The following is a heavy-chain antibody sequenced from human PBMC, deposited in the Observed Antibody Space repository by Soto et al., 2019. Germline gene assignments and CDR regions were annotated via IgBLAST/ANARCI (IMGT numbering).Heavy chain of an antibody. CDR1: GFIFSRYN. V-gene: IGHV3-21*01. CDR2: TSGSGTYT. D-gene: IGHD3-10*01. CDR3: ARERWFGESGFDY. Sequence: EVQLEESGGGLVKPGGSLRLPCAASGFIFSRYNMHWVRQTPGKGLEWVSATSGSGTYTYYADSVKGRFTISRDNAKNSLSLEVNSLRVEDTAIYYCARERWFGESGFDYWGQGTLVTVSS. J-gene: IGHJ4*02.